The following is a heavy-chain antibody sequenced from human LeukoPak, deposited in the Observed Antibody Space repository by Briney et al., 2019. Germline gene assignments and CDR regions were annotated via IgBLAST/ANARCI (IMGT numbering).Heavy chain of an antibody. D-gene: IGHD3-22*01. J-gene: IGHJ4*02. CDR1: GFAFSNYE. V-gene: IGHV3-48*03. Sequence: GGSLRLSCAASGFAFSNYEMNWVRQAPGKGLEWVSHISSSGITLYYADSVKGRFTISRDNPENSLYLQMNSLRAEDTALYYCARRPYYYDSLDYWGQGTLVTVSS. CDR3: ARRPYYYDSLDY. CDR2: ISSSGITL.